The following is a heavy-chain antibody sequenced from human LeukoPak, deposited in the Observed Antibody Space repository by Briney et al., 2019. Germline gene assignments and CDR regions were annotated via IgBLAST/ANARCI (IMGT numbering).Heavy chain of an antibody. CDR3: AKVTYGSGTYGAFDY. CDR2: ISGSGDNT. Sequence: GGSLRLSCAASGFTFSSYGMSWVRQAPGKGLEWVSTISGSGDNTYYADSVKGRFTISRDNSKNTLYLQMNSLRAEDTAVYYCAKVTYGSGTYGAFDYWGQGTLVTVSS. J-gene: IGHJ4*02. D-gene: IGHD3-10*01. CDR1: GFTFSSYG. V-gene: IGHV3-23*01.